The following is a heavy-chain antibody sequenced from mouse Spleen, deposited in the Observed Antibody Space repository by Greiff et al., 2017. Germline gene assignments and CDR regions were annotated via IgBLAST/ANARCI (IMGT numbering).Heavy chain of an antibody. J-gene: IGHJ3*01. V-gene: IGHV5-17*01. CDR1: GFTFSDYG. CDR2: ISSGSSTI. D-gene: IGHD2-12*01. CDR3: ARSYYSYYSYDFAY. Sequence: EVKLMESGGGLVKPGGSLKLSCAASGFTFSDYGMHWVRQAPEKGLEWVAYISSGSSTIYYADTVKGRFTISRDNAKNTLFLQMTSLRSEDTAMYYCARSYYSYYSYDFAYWGQGTLVTVSA.